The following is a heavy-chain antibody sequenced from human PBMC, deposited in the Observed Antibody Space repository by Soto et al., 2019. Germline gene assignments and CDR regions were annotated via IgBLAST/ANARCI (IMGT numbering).Heavy chain of an antibody. V-gene: IGHV4-39*01. CDR3: ARPRYRSGSYYY. J-gene: IGHJ4*02. D-gene: IGHD3-10*01. CDR2: IYYSGST. CDR1: GGSISSSSYY. Sequence: SETLSLTCTVSGGSISSSSYYWGWIRQPPGKGLEWIGSIYYSGSTYYNPSLKSRVTISVDTSKNQFSLKLSSVTAADTAVYYCARPRYRSGSYYYWGQGTLVTVSS.